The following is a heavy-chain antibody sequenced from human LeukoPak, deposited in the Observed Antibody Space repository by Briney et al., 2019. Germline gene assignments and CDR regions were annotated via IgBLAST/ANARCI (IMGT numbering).Heavy chain of an antibody. D-gene: IGHD3-22*01. CDR3: VISSYASGYSLGDV. J-gene: IGHJ6*02. Sequence: GESLKISCKGSGYRFTTYWIGWVRQMPGKGLEWMGIIYPDDSDTRYSPSFQGQVTISADKSISTACLQWSSLKASDTAMYYCVISSYASGYSLGDVWGQGTTVTVSS. CDR2: IYPDDSDT. CDR1: GYRFTTYW. V-gene: IGHV5-51*01.